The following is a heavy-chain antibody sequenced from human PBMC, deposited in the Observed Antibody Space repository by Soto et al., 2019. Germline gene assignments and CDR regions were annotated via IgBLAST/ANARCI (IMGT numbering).Heavy chain of an antibody. CDR1: GYSFTTYW. CDR3: ARQWNFDY. Sequence: XSLKISFRGSGYSFTTYWIAWVRQMPGKGLEWIGIINPTDSDTRYSPSFQGQVTISADKSISTTYLQWSSLKASDTAIYYCARQWNFDYWGQGTLVTVSS. D-gene: IGHD5-12*01. V-gene: IGHV5-51*01. J-gene: IGHJ4*02. CDR2: INPTDSDT.